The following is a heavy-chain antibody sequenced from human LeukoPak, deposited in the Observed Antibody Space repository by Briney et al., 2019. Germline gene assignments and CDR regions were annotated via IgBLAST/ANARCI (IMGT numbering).Heavy chain of an antibody. CDR3: STDSIVVVPPAMTTP. D-gene: IGHD2-2*01. J-gene: IGHJ5*02. V-gene: IGHV3-23*01. Sequence: GGSLRLSCAASGFTFSSYAMSWVRQAPGKGLEWVSAISGSGGSTYFADSVKGRFTISRDNSKNTLYLQMNSLKTEDTAIYYCSTDSIVVVPPAMTTPWGQGTLVTVSS. CDR1: GFTFSSYA. CDR2: ISGSGGST.